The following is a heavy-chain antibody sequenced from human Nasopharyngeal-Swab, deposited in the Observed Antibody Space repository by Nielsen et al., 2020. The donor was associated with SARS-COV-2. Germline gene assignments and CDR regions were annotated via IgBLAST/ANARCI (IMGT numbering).Heavy chain of an antibody. Sequence: GGSLRLSCSASGFTFSIYAMHWVRQAPGKGLEYVSTINDYENRLYYADSVKGRFAISRDNSKNTLYLQMSSLRAEDTAVYWCVKDARYDFWSGYYFDYWGQGTLVTVSS. J-gene: IGHJ4*02. CDR2: INDYENRL. CDR3: VKDARYDFWSGYYFDY. V-gene: IGHV3-64D*06. D-gene: IGHD3-3*01. CDR1: GFTFSIYA.